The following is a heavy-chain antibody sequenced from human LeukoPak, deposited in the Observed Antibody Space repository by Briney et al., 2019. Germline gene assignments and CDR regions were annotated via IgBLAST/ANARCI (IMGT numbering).Heavy chain of an antibody. Sequence: ASVKVSCKASGYTFTNYGISWVRQAPGQGLEWMGWISPYNDYTNYAQKLQGRVIMTTDTSTSTGYMELRSLRSDDTAVYYCARWYCSSTSCYAGAFDMWGQGTMVTVSS. CDR3: ARWYCSSTSCYAGAFDM. CDR2: ISPYNDYT. CDR1: GYTFTNYG. V-gene: IGHV1-18*04. J-gene: IGHJ3*02. D-gene: IGHD2-2*01.